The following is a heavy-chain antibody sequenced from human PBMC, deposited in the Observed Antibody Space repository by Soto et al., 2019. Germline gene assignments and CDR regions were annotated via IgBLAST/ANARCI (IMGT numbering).Heavy chain of an antibody. CDR1: GFTFSSYA. Sequence: GGSLRLSCAASGFTFSSYAMSWFRQAPGKGLEWVSAISGSGGSTYYADSVKGRFTISRDNSKNTLYLQMNSLRAEDTAVYYCAKDYAEPYYDFWSGYHGTYYYYGMDVWGQGTTVTVSS. CDR3: AKDYAEPYYDFWSGYHGTYYYYGMDV. D-gene: IGHD3-3*01. CDR2: ISGSGGST. J-gene: IGHJ6*02. V-gene: IGHV3-23*01.